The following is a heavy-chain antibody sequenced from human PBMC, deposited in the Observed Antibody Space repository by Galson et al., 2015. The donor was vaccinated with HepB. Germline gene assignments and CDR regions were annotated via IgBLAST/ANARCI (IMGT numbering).Heavy chain of an antibody. CDR3: ASGGFGELS. Sequence: SLRLSCAASGFTFSSYGMSWVRQAPGKGLEWVSSISGTSSYIYYADSVKGRFTITRDNAKNSLYLQMNSLRAEDTAVYYCASGGFGELSWGQGTLVTVSS. CDR2: ISGTSSYI. CDR1: GFTFSSYG. J-gene: IGHJ5*02. D-gene: IGHD3-10*01. V-gene: IGHV3-21*01.